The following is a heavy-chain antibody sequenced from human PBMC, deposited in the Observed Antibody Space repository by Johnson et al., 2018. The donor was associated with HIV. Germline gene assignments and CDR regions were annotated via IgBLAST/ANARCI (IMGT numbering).Heavy chain of an antibody. D-gene: IGHD3-22*01. CDR3: ARGPRHTYHYDSSGYSGAFDI. CDR2: ISSSGSTI. V-gene: IGHV3-11*01. J-gene: IGHJ3*02. CDR1: GFTFFDYY. Sequence: QVQLVESGGGLVKPGGSLRLSCAAFGFTFFDYYMSWIRQAPGKGLEWVSYISSSGSTIYYADSVKGRFTISRDNAKNSLYLQMNSLRAEDTAVYYCARGPRHTYHYDSSGYSGAFDIWGQGTMVTVSS.